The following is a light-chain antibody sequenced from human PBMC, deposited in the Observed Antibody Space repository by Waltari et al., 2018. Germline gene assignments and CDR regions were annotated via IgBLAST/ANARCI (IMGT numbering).Light chain of an antibody. Sequence: SYELTQPPSVSVSPGQTVSITCFGARLGSMYATWYPQKPGRSPVLVLFEDSKRPSGFPERCSGSNAGNTATLTISGAQAMDEADYYCQAWDRSTVIFGGGTKLTVL. CDR3: QAWDRSTVI. J-gene: IGLJ2*01. V-gene: IGLV3-1*01. CDR1: RLGSMY. CDR2: EDS.